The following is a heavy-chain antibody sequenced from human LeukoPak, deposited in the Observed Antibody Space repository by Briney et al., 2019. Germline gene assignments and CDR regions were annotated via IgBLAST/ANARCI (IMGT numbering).Heavy chain of an antibody. CDR2: IYYSGST. CDR1: GGSISSYY. V-gene: IGHV4-59*01. D-gene: IGHD6-19*01. J-gene: IGHJ4*02. Sequence: PSETLSLTCTVSGGSISSYYWSWIRRPPGKGLEWIGYIYYSGSTNYNPSLKSRVTISVDTSKNQFSLKLSSVTAADTAVYYCARSIAVAGIWSDYWGQGTLVTVSS. CDR3: ARSIAVAGIWSDY.